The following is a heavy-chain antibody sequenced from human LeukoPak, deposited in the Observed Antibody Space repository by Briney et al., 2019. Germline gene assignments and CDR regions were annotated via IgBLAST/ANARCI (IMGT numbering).Heavy chain of an antibody. J-gene: IGHJ4*02. CDR1: GGSISSYY. CDR2: IYYSGST. V-gene: IGHV4-59*01. CDR3: ASPRDTHSGSFLFDY. Sequence: SETLSLTCTVSGGSISSYYWSWLRQPPGKGLEWIGYIYYSGSTNYNPSLKSRVTISVDTSKNQFSLKLSSVTAADTAVYYCASPRDTHSGSFLFDYWGQGTLVTVSS. D-gene: IGHD1-26*01.